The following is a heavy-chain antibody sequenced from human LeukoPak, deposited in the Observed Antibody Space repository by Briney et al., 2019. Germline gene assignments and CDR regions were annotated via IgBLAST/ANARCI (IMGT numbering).Heavy chain of an antibody. CDR3: ARDRYPGRSWYSTNWFDP. CDR1: GYTFTGYY. CDR2: INPNSGGT. J-gene: IGHJ5*02. Sequence: ASVKVSCKASGYTFTGYYMQWVRQAPGQGLEWMGWINPNSGGTNYAQKFQGRVTMTRDTSISTAYMELSRLRSDDTAVYYCARDRYPGRSWYSTNWFDPWGQGTLVTVSS. V-gene: IGHV1-2*02. D-gene: IGHD6-13*01.